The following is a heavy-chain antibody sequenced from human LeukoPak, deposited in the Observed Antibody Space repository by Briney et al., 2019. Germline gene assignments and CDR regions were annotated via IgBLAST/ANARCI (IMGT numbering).Heavy chain of an antibody. CDR1: GGTFSSYA. D-gene: IGHD5-18*01. J-gene: IGHJ4*02. V-gene: IGHV1-69*13. Sequence: GASVKVSCKASGGTFSSYAISWVRQPPGQGLEWMGGIIPIFGTANYAQKFQGRVTITADESTSTAYMELSSLRSEDTAVYYCARDHGYSYGSPDYWGQGTLVTVSS. CDR2: IIPIFGTA. CDR3: ARDHGYSYGSPDY.